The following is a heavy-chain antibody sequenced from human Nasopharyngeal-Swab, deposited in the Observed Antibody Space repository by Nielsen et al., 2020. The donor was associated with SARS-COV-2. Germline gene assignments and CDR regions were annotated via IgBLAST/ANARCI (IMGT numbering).Heavy chain of an antibody. CDR3: ASRPQLLLFWFDP. Sequence: RQAPGKGLEWIGSIYYSGSTYYNPSLKSRVTISVDTSKNQFSLKLSSVTAADTAVYYCASRPQLLLFWFDPWGQGTLVTVSS. CDR2: IYYSGST. V-gene: IGHV4-39*01. J-gene: IGHJ5*02. D-gene: IGHD2-2*01.